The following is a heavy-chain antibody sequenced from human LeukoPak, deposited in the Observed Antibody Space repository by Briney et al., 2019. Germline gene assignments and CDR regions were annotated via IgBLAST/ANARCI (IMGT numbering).Heavy chain of an antibody. Sequence: GGSLRLSCAASGFTFNRDAMNWVRQAPGKGLEWVAVISYDGSKKYYAESVKGRFTISRDNSKNTVYLQMNSLRAEDTAVYYCARDGKRQLVPGDYYYYMDVWGKGTTVTVSS. J-gene: IGHJ6*03. CDR1: GFTFNRDA. CDR2: ISYDGSKK. V-gene: IGHV3-30-3*01. CDR3: ARDGKRQLVPGDYYYYMDV. D-gene: IGHD6-6*01.